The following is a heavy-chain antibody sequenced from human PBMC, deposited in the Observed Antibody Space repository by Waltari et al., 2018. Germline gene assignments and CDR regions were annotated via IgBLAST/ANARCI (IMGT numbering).Heavy chain of an antibody. CDR1: GGSFGTNA. J-gene: IGHJ3*01. V-gene: IGHV1-69*12. CDR2: IIPIFGKP. D-gene: IGHD1-26*01. CDR3: AKRIVGGPFDV. Sequence: QVHLVQSGAEVRRPGSSVKVSCEASGGSFGTNAITWVRQAPGQGLEWIAGIIPIFGKPNYAQKFQDRVKGAADELTRTAFMELSSLRPDDTAVYYCAKRIVGGPFDVWGQGTMVIVSP.